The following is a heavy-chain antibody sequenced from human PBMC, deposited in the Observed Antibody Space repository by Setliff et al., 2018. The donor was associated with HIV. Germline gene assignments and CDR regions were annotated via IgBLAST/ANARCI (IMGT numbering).Heavy chain of an antibody. Sequence: SGPTLVNPTQTLTLTCTFSGFSLKTSGMCVSWIRQPPGKALEWLAVIYWDDDKRYSPSLKNRLTITRDTSKNQVFLTVTNMDPVDTATYYCAYIFKFDNSVWGQGTLVTVSS. CDR1: GFSLKTSGMC. J-gene: IGHJ4*02. CDR3: AYIFKFDNSV. D-gene: IGHD3-22*01. V-gene: IGHV2-5*08. CDR2: IYWDDDK.